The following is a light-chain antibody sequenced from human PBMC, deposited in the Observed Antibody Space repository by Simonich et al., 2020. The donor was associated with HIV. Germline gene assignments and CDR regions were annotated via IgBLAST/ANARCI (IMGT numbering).Light chain of an antibody. CDR3: SSYAGSNTVV. CDR2: EVN. V-gene: IGLV2-8*01. Sequence: QSALTQPPSASGSPGQSVTISCTGTNSDVGGYNYVSWYQQHPGKAPELIIYEVNKRPSGVPDRFSGSKSDNTASLTGSGLQAEDEANYYCSSYAGSNTVVFGGGTKLTVL. CDR1: NSDVGGYNY. J-gene: IGLJ2*01.